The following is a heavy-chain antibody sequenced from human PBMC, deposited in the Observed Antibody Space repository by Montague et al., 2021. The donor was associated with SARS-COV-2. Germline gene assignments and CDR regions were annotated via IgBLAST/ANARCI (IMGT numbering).Heavy chain of an antibody. Sequence: TLSLTCTVSGASISTGIYYWSWIPQPAGKGLEWIGRIRTTGHTDYNSSLASRVFMSVDTSTNQFSLSLTSVTAADTAVYFCARFGSGTLEFDLWGQGTLVTVSS. CDR2: IRTTGHT. D-gene: IGHD1-26*01. CDR1: GASISTGIYY. J-gene: IGHJ4*02. V-gene: IGHV4-61*02. CDR3: ARFGSGTLEFDL.